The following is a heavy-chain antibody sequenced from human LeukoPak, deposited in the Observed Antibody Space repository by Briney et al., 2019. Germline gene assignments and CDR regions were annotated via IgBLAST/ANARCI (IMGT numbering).Heavy chain of an antibody. CDR1: GFTFSSYA. CDR2: ISYDGSNK. V-gene: IGHV3-30-3*01. J-gene: IGHJ4*02. D-gene: IGHD3-10*01. Sequence: GGSLRLSCAASGFTFSSYAMHWVRQAPGKGLEWVAVISYDGSNKYYADSVKGRFTISRDNSKNTLYLQMNSLRAEDTAVYYCARAYYGSTYFDYWGQGTLVTVSS. CDR3: ARAYYGSTYFDY.